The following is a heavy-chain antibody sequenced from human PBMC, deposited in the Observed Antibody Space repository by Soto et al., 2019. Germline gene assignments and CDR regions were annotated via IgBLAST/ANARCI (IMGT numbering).Heavy chain of an antibody. Sequence: GESLRISCKGSQYNFMNFWVGWVRQMPGKGLEWMGIIFPADSDTRFSPSFQGRVTMSVDKSTYTAYLQWSSLEASDTAIYYCTATLTSEKDVWGQGPPGTVSS. D-gene: IGHD4-4*01. CDR2: IFPADSDT. J-gene: IGHJ6*02. CDR1: QYNFMNFW. CDR3: TATLTSEKDV. V-gene: IGHV5-51*01.